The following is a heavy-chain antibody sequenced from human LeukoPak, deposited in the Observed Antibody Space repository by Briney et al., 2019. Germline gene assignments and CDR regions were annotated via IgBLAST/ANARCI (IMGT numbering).Heavy chain of an antibody. Sequence: GGSLRLSCAASGFTFDDYAMYWVRQAPGKGLEWVSGISWNSGSIGYADSVKGRFTISRDNAKNSLYLQMNSLRAEDTALYYCAKAYSGSYFPFDYWGQGTLVTVSS. D-gene: IGHD1-26*01. J-gene: IGHJ4*02. CDR1: GFTFDDYA. CDR2: ISWNSGSI. V-gene: IGHV3-9*01. CDR3: AKAYSGSYFPFDY.